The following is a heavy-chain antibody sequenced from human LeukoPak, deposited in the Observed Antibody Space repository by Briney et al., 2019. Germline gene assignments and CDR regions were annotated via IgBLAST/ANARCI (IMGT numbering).Heavy chain of an antibody. CDR3: AKGGAGNFDY. V-gene: IGHV3-9*01. D-gene: IGHD1-26*01. Sequence: HPGGSLRLSCAASGFTFDGYAMHWVRQVPGKGLEWVSGISWNSGSIGYADSVKGRFTISRDNAKNSLYLQMNSLRAEDTALYYCAKGGAGNFDYWGQGTLVTVSS. CDR2: ISWNSGSI. CDR1: GFTFDGYA. J-gene: IGHJ4*02.